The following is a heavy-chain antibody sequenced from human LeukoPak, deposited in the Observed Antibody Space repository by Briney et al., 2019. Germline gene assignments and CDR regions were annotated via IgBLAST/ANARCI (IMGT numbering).Heavy chain of an antibody. CDR2: VFPHSGDT. J-gene: IGHJ1*01. D-gene: IGHD5/OR15-5a*01. V-gene: IGHV1-2*02. CDR1: GYTFTDYY. Sequence: GASVKVSCKASGYTFTDYYIHWVRQAPGEGLEWVGWVFPHSGDTYYAQRFHGRVAMTTDTSINTAYMGLSRLKSDDTGVYFCARPPRDLVSAAPFPFWGQGTLVTVSS. CDR3: ARPPRDLVSAAPFPF.